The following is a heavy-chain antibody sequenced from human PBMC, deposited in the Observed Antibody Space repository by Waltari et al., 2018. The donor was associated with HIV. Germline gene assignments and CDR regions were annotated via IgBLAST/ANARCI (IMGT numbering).Heavy chain of an antibody. Sequence: QPQLQESGPGLVKPSETLSLTCTVSGGSISSSSYYWGWIRQPPGKGLEWIGSIYYSGSTYYNPSLKSRVTISVDTSKNQFSLKLSSVTAADTAVYYCARHEGEYYDSSGYGVFDYWGQGTLVTVSS. CDR1: GGSISSSSYY. V-gene: IGHV4-39*01. J-gene: IGHJ4*02. CDR2: IYYSGST. D-gene: IGHD3-22*01. CDR3: ARHEGEYYDSSGYGVFDY.